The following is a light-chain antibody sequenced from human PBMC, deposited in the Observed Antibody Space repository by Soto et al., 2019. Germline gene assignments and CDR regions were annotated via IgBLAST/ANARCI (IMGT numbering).Light chain of an antibody. CDR2: EVS. CDR3: SSYTSGSNYV. Sequence: QSALTQPASVSGSPGQSITISCTGTSSDVGGYNYVYWYQQHPAKAPKLMIFEVSNRPSGISNRFSGSKSGNTASLTISGLQAEDEADYYCSSYTSGSNYVFGTGTKLTVL. J-gene: IGLJ1*01. CDR1: SSDVGGYNY. V-gene: IGLV2-14*01.